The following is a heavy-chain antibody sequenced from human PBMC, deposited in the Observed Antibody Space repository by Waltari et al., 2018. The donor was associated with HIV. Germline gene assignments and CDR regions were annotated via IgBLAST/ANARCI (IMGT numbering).Heavy chain of an antibody. D-gene: IGHD5-18*01. Sequence: QVQLQESGPGLVKPSETLSITCTASGGSVSSGSYYWSWIRQPPGKGLEWIGYIYYSGSTNYNPSLKSRVTISVDTSKNQFSLKLSSVTAADTAVYYCARYRRLHYGMDVWGQGTTVTVSS. CDR1: GGSVSSGSYY. CDR2: IYYSGST. J-gene: IGHJ6*02. V-gene: IGHV4-61*01. CDR3: ARYRRLHYGMDV.